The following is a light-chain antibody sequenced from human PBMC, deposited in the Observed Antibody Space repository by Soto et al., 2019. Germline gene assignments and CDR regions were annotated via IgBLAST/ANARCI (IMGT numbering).Light chain of an antibody. J-gene: IGKJ2*01. V-gene: IGKV1-5*01. CDR2: DSS. CDR3: QQYKSDSQT. Sequence: DIHLTQSPSTLSASVGDRVTITCRASQSVTTWLAWYQQKPGKAPKLLIYDSSSLESGVPSRFSGSGSGTQLTLTIGRLQPDDFATYYCQQYKSDSQTFGQGTKVEIK. CDR1: QSVTTW.